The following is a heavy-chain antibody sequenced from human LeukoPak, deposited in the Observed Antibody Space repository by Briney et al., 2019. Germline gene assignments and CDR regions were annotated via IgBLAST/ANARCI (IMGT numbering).Heavy chain of an antibody. CDR3: ARGRWAYYNSSGYYFNY. Sequence: SVKVSCKASGGTFSSYAISRVRQAPGQGLEWMGRIIPIFGTANYAQKLQGRVTMTTDTSTSTAYMELRSLRSDDTAVYYCARGRWAYYNSSGYYFNYWGQGTLVTVSS. D-gene: IGHD3-22*01. CDR2: IIPIFGTA. V-gene: IGHV1-69*05. CDR1: GGTFSSYA. J-gene: IGHJ4*02.